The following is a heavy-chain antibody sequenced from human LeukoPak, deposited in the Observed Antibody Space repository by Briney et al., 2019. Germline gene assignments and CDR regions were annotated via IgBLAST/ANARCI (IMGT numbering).Heavy chain of an antibody. J-gene: IGHJ4*02. CDR2: IYSAGNT. D-gene: IGHD2-15*01. CDR3: ARRPPATRGLDS. CDR1: GFTVSTTY. V-gene: IGHV3-53*01. Sequence: GGSLRLSCAASGFTVSTTYMSWVRQAPGKGLEWVSVIYSAGNTYYADSVKGRFTMSRDNSKNTLYLQMNTLRAEDTAVYYCARRPPATRGLDSWGQGTLVTVSS.